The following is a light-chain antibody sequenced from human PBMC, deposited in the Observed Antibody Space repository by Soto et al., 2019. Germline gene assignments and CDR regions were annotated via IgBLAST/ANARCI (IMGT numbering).Light chain of an antibody. CDR1: QVISNY. CDR3: QKYNSAPRT. J-gene: IGKJ3*01. CDR2: SAS. V-gene: IGKV1-27*01. Sequence: DIQMTQSPSSLSASVGDRVTITCRASQVISNYLAWYQQKPGKVPKLLIYSASSLQSGVPSRFSGGGSGTDFTLTIASRQPEDVATYYCQKYNSAPRTFGPGTKVDIK.